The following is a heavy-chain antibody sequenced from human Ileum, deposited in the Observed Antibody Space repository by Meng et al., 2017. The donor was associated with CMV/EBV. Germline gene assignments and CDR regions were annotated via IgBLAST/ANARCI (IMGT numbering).Heavy chain of an antibody. CDR3: ARESRGYCNSTSCFDYYYYYGMDV. D-gene: IGHD2-2*01. CDR2: IIPLFGTA. J-gene: IGHJ6*02. V-gene: IGHV1-69*05. Sequence: ISWVRKAPGQGLDWMGGIIPLFGTASYAQKFQGRVTITTDESTSTAYMDLSSLRSEDTAVYYCARESRGYCNSTSCFDYYYYYGMDVWGQGTTVTVSS.